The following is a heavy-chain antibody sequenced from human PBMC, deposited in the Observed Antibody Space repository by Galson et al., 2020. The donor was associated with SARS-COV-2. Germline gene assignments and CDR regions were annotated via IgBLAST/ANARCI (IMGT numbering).Heavy chain of an antibody. Sequence: SLKISCAASGFTFSAHAMHWVRPAPGKGPEWVAKIFFDGREKYYGDSVRGRFTISRDSSKNTVYLQMNNLRVDDTAVYYCARDGQSSRGWAFDYWGQGTLLTVSS. CDR2: IFFDGREK. CDR1: GFTFSAHA. J-gene: IGHJ4*02. CDR3: ARDGQSSRGWAFDY. D-gene: IGHD6-19*01. V-gene: IGHV3-33*01.